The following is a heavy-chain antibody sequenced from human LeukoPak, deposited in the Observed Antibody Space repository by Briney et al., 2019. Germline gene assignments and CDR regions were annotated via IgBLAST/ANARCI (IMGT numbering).Heavy chain of an antibody. CDR2: VNQDGGEK. J-gene: IGHJ5*02. V-gene: IGHV3-7*01. CDR1: GFTFSGYY. CDR3: VRGLGWFDL. Sequence: GGSLRLSCAASGFTFSGYYMSWVRQPPGKGLEWVANVNQDGGEKNYVDSVKGRFTISRDNAEKSLYLHMNTLRDEDTAVYYCVRGLGWFDLWGRGTLVTVSS.